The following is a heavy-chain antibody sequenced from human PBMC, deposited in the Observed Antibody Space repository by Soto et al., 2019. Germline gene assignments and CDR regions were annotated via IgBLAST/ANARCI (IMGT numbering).Heavy chain of an antibody. D-gene: IGHD3-3*01. Sequence: GASVKVSCKASGGTFSSYAISWVRQAPGQGLEWMGGIIPIFGTANYAQKFQGRVTITADKSTSTAYMELSSLRSEDTAVYYCARQGDNYDFWGGFAWPASMDVWGQGTTVTVSS. CDR1: GGTFSSYA. J-gene: IGHJ6*02. V-gene: IGHV1-69*06. CDR3: ARQGDNYDFWGGFAWPASMDV. CDR2: IIPIFGTA.